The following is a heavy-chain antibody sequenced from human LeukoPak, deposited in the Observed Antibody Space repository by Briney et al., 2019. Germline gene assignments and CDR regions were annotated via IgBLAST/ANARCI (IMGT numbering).Heavy chain of an antibody. CDR3: AKSGGYCSSTSCYEYHYYYYGMDV. CDR2: INPNSGGT. J-gene: IGHJ6*02. V-gene: IGHV1-2*02. D-gene: IGHD2-2*01. Sequence: ASVKVSCKASGYTFTGYYMHWVRPAPGQGLEWMGWINPNSGGTNYAQKFQGRVTMTRDTSTSTAYMELSRLRSEDTAVYYCAKSGGYCSSTSCYEYHYYYYGMDVWGQGTTVTVSS. CDR1: GYTFTGYY.